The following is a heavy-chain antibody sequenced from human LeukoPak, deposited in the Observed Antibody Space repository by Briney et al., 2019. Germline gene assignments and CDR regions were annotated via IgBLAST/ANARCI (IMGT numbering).Heavy chain of an antibody. CDR3: ARHARCCSGGSCLRGPYYYYYYMDV. J-gene: IGHJ6*03. Sequence: PSETLSLTCTVSVGSISSSSYYWGWIRQPPGKGLEWIGSIYYSGSTYYNPSLKSRVTISVDTSKNQFSLKLSSVTAADTAVYYCARHARCCSGGSCLRGPYYYYYYMDVWGKGTTVTVSS. V-gene: IGHV4-39*01. CDR1: VGSISSSSYY. D-gene: IGHD2-15*01. CDR2: IYYSGST.